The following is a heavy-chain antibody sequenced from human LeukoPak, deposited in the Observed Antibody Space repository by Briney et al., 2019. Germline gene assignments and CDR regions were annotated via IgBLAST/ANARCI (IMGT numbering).Heavy chain of an antibody. CDR2: ISYDGSNK. CDR3: ARDPRMGDYGDYALDY. J-gene: IGHJ4*02. D-gene: IGHD4-17*01. V-gene: IGHV3-30-3*01. CDR1: GFTFSSYA. Sequence: GRSLRLSCAASGFTFSSYAMHWVRQAPGKGLEWVAVISYDGSNKYYADSVKGRFTISRDNSKNTLYLQMNSLRAEDTAEYYCARDPRMGDYGDYALDYWGQGTLVTVSS.